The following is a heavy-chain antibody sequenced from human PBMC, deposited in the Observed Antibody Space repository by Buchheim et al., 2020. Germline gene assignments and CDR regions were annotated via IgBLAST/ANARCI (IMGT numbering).Heavy chain of an antibody. V-gene: IGHV3-48*01. CDR3: VRDWNWGFDY. Sequence: EVQLVESGGGLVQPGGSLRLSCAASGFTLSSYNMNWVRQAPGKGLEWLSYISTTSAIYYADSVKGRFTISRDNAKNSLYLEMNSLRAEDTAVYYCVRDWNWGFDYWGQGTL. D-gene: IGHD3-16*01. J-gene: IGHJ4*02. CDR2: ISTTSAI. CDR1: GFTLSSYN.